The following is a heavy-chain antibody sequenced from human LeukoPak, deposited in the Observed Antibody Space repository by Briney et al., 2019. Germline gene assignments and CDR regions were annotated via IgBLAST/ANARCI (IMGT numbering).Heavy chain of an antibody. J-gene: IGHJ4*02. D-gene: IGHD3-22*01. CDR3: ARHDPFDSSGYYVDY. V-gene: IGHV4-59*08. CDR1: GGSISSYY. CDR2: IYYSGST. Sequence: SETLSLTCTVSGGSISSYYWSWIRQPPGKGLEWIGYIYYSGSTNYNPSLKSRVTISVDTSKNQFSLKLSSVTAADTAVYYCARHDPFDSSGYYVDYWGQGTLVTVSS.